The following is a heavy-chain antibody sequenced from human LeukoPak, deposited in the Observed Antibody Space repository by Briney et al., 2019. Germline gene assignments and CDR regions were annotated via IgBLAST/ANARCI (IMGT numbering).Heavy chain of an antibody. CDR1: GDSVSSNSVS. CDR2: TYYRSKWYN. D-gene: IGHD1-26*01. Sequence: SQTLSLTCAISGDSVSSNSVSWHWIRQSPSGGLEWLGRTYYRSKWYNDYAGSVKSRITINPDTSKNQFSLQLNSVTPEDTAVYYCARDRTSGSYLNYFDYWGQGTLVAVSS. CDR3: ARDRTSGSYLNYFDY. J-gene: IGHJ4*02. V-gene: IGHV6-1*01.